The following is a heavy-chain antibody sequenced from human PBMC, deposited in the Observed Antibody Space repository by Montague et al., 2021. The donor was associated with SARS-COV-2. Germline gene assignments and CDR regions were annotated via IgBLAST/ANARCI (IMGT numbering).Heavy chain of an antibody. J-gene: IGHJ4*02. CDR1: GGSFSNHY. CDR3: ARGTLSVEKAVVVCLGGISYFDS. CDR2: SNESGST. V-gene: IGHV4-34*01. Sequence: SETLSLTCAVYGGSFSNHYWSWIRQSPGKGLEWIGESNESGSTXXXSSXXXRVTISVDTSKNQFSLNLKSVTAADTAVNYCARGTLSVEKAVVVCLGGISYFDSWGQGTLVAVSS. D-gene: IGHD3-16*01.